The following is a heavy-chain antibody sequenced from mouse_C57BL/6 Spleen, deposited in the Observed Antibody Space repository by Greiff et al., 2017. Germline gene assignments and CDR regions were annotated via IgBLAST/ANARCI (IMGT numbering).Heavy chain of an antibody. J-gene: IGHJ4*01. CDR1: GFTFSDFY. CDR3: ARVYYGRGAMDY. D-gene: IGHD1-1*01. Sequence: EVQRVESGGGLVQSGRSLRLSCATSGFTFSDFYMEWVRQAPGKGLEWIAASRNKANDYTTEYSASVKGRFIVSRDTSQSILYLQMNALRAEDTAIYYCARVYYGRGAMDYWGQGTSVTVSS. CDR2: SRNKANDYTT. V-gene: IGHV7-1*01.